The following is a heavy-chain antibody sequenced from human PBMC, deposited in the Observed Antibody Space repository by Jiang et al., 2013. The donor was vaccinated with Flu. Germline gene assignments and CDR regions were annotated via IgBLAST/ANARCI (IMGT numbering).Heavy chain of an antibody. J-gene: IGHJ6*02. D-gene: IGHD3-22*01. CDR2: ISAYNGNT. Sequence: GAEVKKPGASVKVSCKASGYTFTSYGISWVRQAPGQGLEWMGWISAYNGNTNYAQKLQGRVTMTTDTSTSTAYMELRSLRSDDTAVYYCARETYYYDSSGYYYDYYYYGMDVWGQGTTVTVSS. CDR3: ARETYYYDSSGYYYDYYYYGMDV. CDR1: GYTFTSYG. V-gene: IGHV1-18*01.